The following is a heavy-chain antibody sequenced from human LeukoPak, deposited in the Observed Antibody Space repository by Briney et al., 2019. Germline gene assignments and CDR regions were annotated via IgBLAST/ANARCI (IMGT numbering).Heavy chain of an antibody. Sequence: GGSLRLSCAASGFTFSSYAMHWVRQAPGKGLEWVAVISYDGSNKYYADSVKGRFTISRDNSKNTLYLQMNSLRAEDTAVYYCARVTGIIEPWDRYYSSTSCSDFDYWGQGTLVTVSS. V-gene: IGHV3-30*04. D-gene: IGHD2-2*01. CDR1: GFTFSSYA. CDR3: ARVTGIIEPWDRYYSSTSCSDFDY. CDR2: ISYDGSNK. J-gene: IGHJ4*02.